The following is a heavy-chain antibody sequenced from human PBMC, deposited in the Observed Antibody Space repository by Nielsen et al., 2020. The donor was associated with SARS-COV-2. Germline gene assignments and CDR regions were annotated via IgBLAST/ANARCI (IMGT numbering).Heavy chain of an antibody. D-gene: IGHD6-6*01. CDR3: VKGSTGYSSSSGYYYYYYYMDV. Sequence: VRQAPGKGLVWVSRINTDGSSTNYADSVKGRFTISRDNSKNTLYLQMSSLRAEDTAVYYCVKGSTGYSSSSGYYYYYYYMDVWGKGTTVTVSS. CDR2: INTDGSST. J-gene: IGHJ6*03. V-gene: IGHV3-74*01.